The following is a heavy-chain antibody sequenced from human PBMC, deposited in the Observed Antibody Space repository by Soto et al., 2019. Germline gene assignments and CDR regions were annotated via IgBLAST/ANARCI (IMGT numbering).Heavy chain of an antibody. CDR1: GGTFGSYA. D-gene: IGHD2-2*01. V-gene: IGHV1-69*01. CDR2: IIPIPGTA. J-gene: IGHJ6*02. CDR3: ARSQGSSTSLEIYYYYYYGMDV. Sequence: QVQLVQSGAEVKKPGSSVKVSCKASGGTFGSYAISWVRQAPGQGLEWMGGIIPIPGTANYAQKFQGRVTIAEDESTSTADMELSSLRSEDTAVYYCARSQGSSTSLEIYYYYYYGMDVWGQGTTVTVSS.